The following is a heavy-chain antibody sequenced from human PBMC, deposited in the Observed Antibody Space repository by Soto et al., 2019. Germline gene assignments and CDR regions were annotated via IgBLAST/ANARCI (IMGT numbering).Heavy chain of an antibody. J-gene: IGHJ4*02. CDR3: ARTQHTYYYDSSGYAELDY. D-gene: IGHD3-22*01. CDR1: GFSLSTSGVG. Sequence: SGPTLVNPTQTLTLTCTFSGFSLSTSGVGVGWIRQPPGKAMEWLALIDWDDDKYYSTSLKTRLTISKDTSKNQVFLTMTNMDPVDTATYYCARTQHTYYYDSSGYAELDYWGQGTLVTVSS. V-gene: IGHV2-70*01. CDR2: IDWDDDK.